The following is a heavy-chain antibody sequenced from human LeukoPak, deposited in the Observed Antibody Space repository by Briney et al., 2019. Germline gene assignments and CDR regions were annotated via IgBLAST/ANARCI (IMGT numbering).Heavy chain of an antibody. CDR3: AREWDSSGSIVWYFQH. J-gene: IGHJ1*01. CDR1: GYTFTSYY. Sequence: ASVKVSCKASGYTFTSYYMHWVRQAPGQGLEWMGIINPSGGSTSYAQKFQGRVTITRDTSTSTVYMELRSLRSEDTAVYYCAREWDSSGSIVWYFQHWGQGTLVTVSS. V-gene: IGHV1-46*01. CDR2: INPSGGST. D-gene: IGHD6-19*01.